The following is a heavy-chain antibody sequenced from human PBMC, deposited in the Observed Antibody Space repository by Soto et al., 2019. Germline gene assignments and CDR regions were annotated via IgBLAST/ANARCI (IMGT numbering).Heavy chain of an antibody. D-gene: IGHD3-10*01. CDR1: GGSISSGDYY. CDR2: IYYSGST. Sequence: SETLSLTCTVSGGSISSGDYYWSWIRQPPGKGLEWIGYIYYSGSTYYNPSLKSRVTISVDTSKNQFSLKLSSVTAADTAVYYCATIKLGSNRPDYWGQGTLVTVSS. CDR3: ATIKLGSNRPDY. V-gene: IGHV4-30-4*01. J-gene: IGHJ4*02.